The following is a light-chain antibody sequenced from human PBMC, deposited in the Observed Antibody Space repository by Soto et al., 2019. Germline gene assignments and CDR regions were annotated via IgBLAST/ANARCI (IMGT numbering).Light chain of an antibody. Sequence: EIVLTQSPGTLSLSPGERATLSCRASQSVSSNYLAWHQQKPGQAPRLLIYGASSRASGIPDRFSGSGSGTDFTLTISRLEPEDFVVYYCQRYGSSPIFTFGPGTKVDIK. CDR2: GAS. CDR1: QSVSSNY. CDR3: QRYGSSPIFT. V-gene: IGKV3-20*01. J-gene: IGKJ3*01.